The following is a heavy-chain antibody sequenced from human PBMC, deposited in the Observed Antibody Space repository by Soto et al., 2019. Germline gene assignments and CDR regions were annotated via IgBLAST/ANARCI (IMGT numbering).Heavy chain of an antibody. CDR2: INPNSRGT. V-gene: IGHV1-2*02. J-gene: IGHJ5*02. CDR1: GYTFTDYF. CDR3: ARVTLKAGNWFDP. Sequence: ASVKVSCKASGYTFTDYFIHWVRQAPGQGFEWMGCINPNSRGTNYAQKFQGRVTMTRDTSNSTAYMELRGLTSDDTAVYYCARVTLKAGNWFDPWGQGTLVTVYS.